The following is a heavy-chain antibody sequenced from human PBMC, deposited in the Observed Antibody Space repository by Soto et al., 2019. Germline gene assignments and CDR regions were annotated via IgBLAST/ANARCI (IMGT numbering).Heavy chain of an antibody. CDR3: ASVGVYSCYDRYCFYP. Sequence: QVQLQESGPGLVKPSETLSLTCTVSGGSISSYYWSWIRQPAGKGLEWIGSIYTSRSTNYNPSLNGRFTMSVDTSKNHFSLKLSSVTAADTAVYYCASVGVYSCYDRYCFYPWVHGTLVTVSS. CDR1: GGSISSYY. V-gene: IGHV4-4*07. D-gene: IGHD5-12*01. CDR2: IYTSRST. J-gene: IGHJ5*02.